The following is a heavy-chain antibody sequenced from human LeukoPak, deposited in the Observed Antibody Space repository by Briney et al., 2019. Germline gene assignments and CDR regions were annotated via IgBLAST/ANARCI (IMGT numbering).Heavy chain of an antibody. CDR3: AISKDSGSYPTGDY. J-gene: IGHJ4*02. CDR1: GGTFSSYA. V-gene: IGHV1-69*04. CDR2: IIPILGIA. Sequence: GSSVKVSCKASGGTFSSYAISWVRQAPGQGLEWMGRIIPILGIANYAQKFQGRVTITADKSTSTAYMELSSLRSEDTAVYYCAISKDSGSYPTGDYWGQGTLVTVSS. D-gene: IGHD1-26*01.